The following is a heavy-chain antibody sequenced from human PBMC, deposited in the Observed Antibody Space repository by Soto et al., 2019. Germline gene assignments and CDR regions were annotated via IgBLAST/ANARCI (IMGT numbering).Heavy chain of an antibody. V-gene: IGHV4-28*01. J-gene: IGHJ4*02. D-gene: IGHD1-26*01. Sequence: PSETLSLTCAVSGYSISSSNWLGWIRQPPGKGLEWIGYIYYSGTTYYNPSLKSRVTMSVDTSKNQFSLKLTSVTAVDTAVYYCARREIQGPIDYWGQGNLVTVS. CDR2: IYYSGTT. CDR1: GYSISSSNW. CDR3: ARREIQGPIDY.